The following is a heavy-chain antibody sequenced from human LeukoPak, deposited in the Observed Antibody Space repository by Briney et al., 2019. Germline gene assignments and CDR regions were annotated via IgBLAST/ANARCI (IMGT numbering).Heavy chain of an antibody. CDR2: ISYDGSNK. D-gene: IGHD3-16*01. V-gene: IGHV3-33*05. Sequence: GGSLRLSCAASGFTFSSYGMHWVRQAPGKGLEWVAVISYDGSNKYYADSVKGRFTISRDNSKNTLYLQMNSLRAEDTAVYYCAKDLGGLRLGELLGAFDIWGQGTMVTVSS. CDR1: GFTFSSYG. CDR3: AKDLGGLRLGELLGAFDI. J-gene: IGHJ3*02.